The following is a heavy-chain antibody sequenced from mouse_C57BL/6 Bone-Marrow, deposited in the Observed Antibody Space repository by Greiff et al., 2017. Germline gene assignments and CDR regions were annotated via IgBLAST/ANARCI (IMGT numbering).Heavy chain of an antibody. CDR1: GFNIKDYY. CDR2: IDPEDGDT. V-gene: IGHV14-1*01. CDR3: TTTPGGDY. Sequence: VQLKQSGAELVRPGASVKLSCTASGFNIKDYYMHWVKQRPEQGLEWIGRIDPEDGDTEYAPKFQGKVTMTADTSYNTAYLQLSSLTSEDTAVYYCTTTPGGDYWGQGTTLTVSS. J-gene: IGHJ2*01.